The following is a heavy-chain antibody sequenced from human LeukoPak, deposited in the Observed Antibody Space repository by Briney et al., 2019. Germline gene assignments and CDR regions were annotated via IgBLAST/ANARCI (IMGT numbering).Heavy chain of an antibody. J-gene: IGHJ4*02. CDR2: ISAYNGNT. CDR1: GYAFTSYG. CDR3: ARVKISSEGSGWYLGNED. Sequence: ASVKVSCKASGYAFTSYGISWVRQAPGQGLEWMGWISAYNGNTNYAQKLQGRVTMTTDTSTSTAYMELRSLRSDDTAVYYCARVKISSEGSGWYLGNEDWGQGTLVTVSS. V-gene: IGHV1-18*01. D-gene: IGHD6-19*01.